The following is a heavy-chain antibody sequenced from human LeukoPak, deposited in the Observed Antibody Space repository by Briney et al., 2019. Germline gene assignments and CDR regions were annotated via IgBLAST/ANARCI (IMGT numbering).Heavy chain of an antibody. CDR2: INLNSGVR. CDR1: RYTFRDYY. D-gene: IGHD6-13*01. V-gene: IGHV1-2*02. J-gene: IGHJ5*02. CDR3: ARVGSSSWFDP. Sequence: GASVKVSCKAFRYTFRDYYMHWVRQAPGQGLEWMGWINLNSGVRNYAQKFQGRVTMTRDTSINTADMELSSLRSEDTAVYYCARVGSSSWFDPWGQGTLVTVSS.